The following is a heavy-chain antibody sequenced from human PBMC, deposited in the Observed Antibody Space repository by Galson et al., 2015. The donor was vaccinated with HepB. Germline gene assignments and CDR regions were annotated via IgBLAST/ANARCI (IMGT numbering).Heavy chain of an antibody. Sequence: SVKVSCKASGYKFTDFYLHWVRQAPGQGLEWMGWINPNTGATRYTENFYGWVTMTRDTSISTAYMELSRLKSDDTAVYYCAFDRRGGDAFDIWGQGTMVTVSS. D-gene: IGHD3-16*01. J-gene: IGHJ3*02. CDR2: INPNTGAT. V-gene: IGHV1-2*04. CDR3: AFDRRGGDAFDI. CDR1: GYKFTDFY.